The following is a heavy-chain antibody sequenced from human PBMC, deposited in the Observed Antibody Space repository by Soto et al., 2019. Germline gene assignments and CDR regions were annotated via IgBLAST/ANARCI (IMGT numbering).Heavy chain of an antibody. CDR3: AKDNNTVDFYYGMNV. CDR2: ISCSGCST. D-gene: IGHD1-1*01. Sequence: GGSLRLSCAASGFTFSSYAMSWVRQAPGKGLELVSAISCSGCSTYYSDSVKGRFTIFRDNSKNTWYLQMNSLRSEDSTVYDCAKDNNTVDFYYGMNVLGQGTPVTVSS. V-gene: IGHV3-23*01. CDR1: GFTFSSYA. J-gene: IGHJ6*02.